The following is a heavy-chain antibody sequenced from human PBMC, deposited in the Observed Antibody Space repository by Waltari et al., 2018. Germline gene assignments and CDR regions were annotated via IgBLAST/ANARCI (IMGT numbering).Heavy chain of an antibody. J-gene: IGHJ2*01. CDR1: GGSITSGNYY. D-gene: IGHD6-6*01. CDR2: IYTTGTT. Sequence: QVQLQESGPGLVKPSQTLSLICTVSGGSITSGNYYWTWIRQPAGKGLEWIGRIYTTGTTTYNPSLRSRVTISVDTSNNHFSLRLSSVTAADTAVYYCAREPSVAARSYWYFDLWGRGTLVTVSS. CDR3: AREPSVAARSYWYFDL. V-gene: IGHV4-61*02.